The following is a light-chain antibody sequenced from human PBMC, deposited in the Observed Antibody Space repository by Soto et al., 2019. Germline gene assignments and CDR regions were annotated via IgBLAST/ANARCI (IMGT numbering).Light chain of an antibody. CDR1: QSISSS. J-gene: IGKJ1*01. CDR3: QQRSEWPRT. CDR2: DAS. Sequence: EIVLTQSPATPSLSPGERAKLSCRASQSISSSLAWYQQKPGQAPRLLIYDASSRATGFPARFSGSGSGTDFTLTIGSLEPEDFAVYYCQQRSEWPRTFGQGTKV. V-gene: IGKV3-11*01.